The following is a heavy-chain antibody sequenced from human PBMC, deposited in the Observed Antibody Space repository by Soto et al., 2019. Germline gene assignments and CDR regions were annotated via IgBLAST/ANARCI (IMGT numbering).Heavy chain of an antibody. D-gene: IGHD2-15*01. V-gene: IGHV2-26*01. CDR2: IFSNDLK. J-gene: IGHJ4*02. Sequence: QVTLKESGPVLVKPTETLTLTCTVSGFSLTNDGMGVSWIRQTPGKALEWLVHIFSNDLKYYTTSLRSRLTISKDTSKSHVVLTMTNVDPADTATYYCARADDSYSVDYWGQGTLVTVSS. CDR3: ARADDSYSVDY. CDR1: GFSLTNDGMG.